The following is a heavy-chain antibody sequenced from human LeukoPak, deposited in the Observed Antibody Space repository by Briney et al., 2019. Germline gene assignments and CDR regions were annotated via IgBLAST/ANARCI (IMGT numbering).Heavy chain of an antibody. V-gene: IGHV3-30-3*01. CDR1: GFTFSSYA. J-gene: IGHJ4*02. Sequence: GGSLRLSCAASGFTFSSYAMHWVRQAPGKGLEWVAVISYDGSNKYYADSVKGRFTISRDNSKNTLYLQMNSLRAEDTAVYYCARPTEYSSSSADLDYWGQGTLVTVSS. CDR2: ISYDGSNK. CDR3: ARPTEYSSSSADLDY. D-gene: IGHD6-6*01.